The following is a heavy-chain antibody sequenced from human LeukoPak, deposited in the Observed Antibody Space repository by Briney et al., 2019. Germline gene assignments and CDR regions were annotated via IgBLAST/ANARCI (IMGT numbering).Heavy chain of an antibody. Sequence: GSLRLSCAASGFTLSSYDMHWVRQTTGIGLESVSSIGIAGDTYYPGSVKGRLTISRENAKNSLYLQMNSLRAGDTAVYYCARAPPYSSASWGCYGMDVWGQGTTVTVSS. CDR2: IGIAGDT. V-gene: IGHV3-13*01. CDR1: GFTLSSYD. D-gene: IGHD6-6*01. CDR3: ARAPPYSSASWGCYGMDV. J-gene: IGHJ6*02.